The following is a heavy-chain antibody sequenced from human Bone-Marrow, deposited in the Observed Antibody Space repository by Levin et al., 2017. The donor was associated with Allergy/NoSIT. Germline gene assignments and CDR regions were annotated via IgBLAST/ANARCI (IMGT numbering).Heavy chain of an antibody. CDR2: ISSSGSSI. CDR3: ARDPTNLVTVRWFDP. V-gene: IGHV3-21*01. CDR1: GFTFRGDS. J-gene: IGHJ5*02. Sequence: GGSLRLSCVTSGFTFRGDSMIWVRQAPGKGLEWVSSISSSGSSIKYADSVRGRFTISRDNANNSLYLEMKSLRVDDTAVYYCARDPTNLVTVRWFDPWGQGTLVTVSS. D-gene: IGHD4-17*01.